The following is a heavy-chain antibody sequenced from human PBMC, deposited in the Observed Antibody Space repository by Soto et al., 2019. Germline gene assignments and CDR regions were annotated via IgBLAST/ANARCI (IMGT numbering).Heavy chain of an antibody. V-gene: IGHV4-59*01. D-gene: IGHD6-19*01. J-gene: IGHJ6*02. CDR2: IYNSGST. Sequence: SETLSLTCSVSGGSFSSYYWSWIRQPPGKGLEWIAHIYNSGSTNYNPSLKSRVTISVDTSKNQFSLKLSSVTAADTAVYYCARGVEQWGPQYYFYAMDVWGQGTTVTVSS. CDR3: ARGVEQWGPQYYFYAMDV. CDR1: GGSFSSYY.